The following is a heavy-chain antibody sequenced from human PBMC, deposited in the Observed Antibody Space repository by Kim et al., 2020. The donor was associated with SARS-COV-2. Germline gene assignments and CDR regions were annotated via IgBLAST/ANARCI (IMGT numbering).Heavy chain of an antibody. Sequence: SETLSLTCAVYGGSFSGYYWSWIRQPPGKGLEWIGEINHSGSTNYNPSLKSRVTISVDTSKNQFSLKLSSVTAADTAVYYCARSRLLWFGELLTYYYGMDVWGQGTTVTVSS. CDR1: GGSFSGYY. CDR3: ARSRLLWFGELLTYYYGMDV. V-gene: IGHV4-34*01. D-gene: IGHD3-10*01. J-gene: IGHJ6*02. CDR2: INHSGST.